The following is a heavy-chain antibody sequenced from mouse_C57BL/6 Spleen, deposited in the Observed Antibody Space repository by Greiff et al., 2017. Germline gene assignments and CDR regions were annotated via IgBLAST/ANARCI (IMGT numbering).Heavy chain of an antibody. Sequence: VQLKESGAELMKPGASVKLSCKATGYTFTGYWIEWVKQRPGHGLEWIGEILPGSGSTNYTEKFKGKATFTADTSSNTAYMQLSSLTTEDSAIYDCSSRDYYGSSSFDDWGKGTTVTVSS. CDR2: ILPGSGST. V-gene: IGHV1-9*01. J-gene: IGHJ2*01. CDR1: GYTFTGYW. D-gene: IGHD1-1*01. CDR3: SSRDYYGSSSFDD.